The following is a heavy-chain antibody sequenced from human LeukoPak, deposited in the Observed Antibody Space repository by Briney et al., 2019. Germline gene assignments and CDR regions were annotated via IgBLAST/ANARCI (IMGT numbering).Heavy chain of an antibody. CDR3: ARDRLTTESEYYFDY. J-gene: IGHJ4*02. D-gene: IGHD4-11*01. V-gene: IGHV4-4*07. CDR2: IFPSGRT. CDR1: ESSISSYY. Sequence: KPSETLSLTCTVSESSISSYYWSWVRQPAGKGLEWIGRIFPSGRTNYNPSLKSRITMSLDTSQNQFSLKLRSVTAADTAVYYCARDRLTTESEYYFDYWGQGTLVTVSS.